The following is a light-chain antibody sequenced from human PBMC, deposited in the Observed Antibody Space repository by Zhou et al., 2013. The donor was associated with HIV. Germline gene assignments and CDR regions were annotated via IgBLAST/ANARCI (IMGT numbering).Light chain of an antibody. CDR3: QKYNTAPWT. CDR2: AAS. CDR1: QGIXNF. Sequence: DIQMTQSPSSLSASVGDRVTITCRASQGIXNFLAWYQQKPGKVPKVLIYAASTLQSGVPSRFSGSGSGTDFTLTISSLQPEDVATYYCQKYNTAPWTFGQGTKVEVK. V-gene: IGKV1-27*01. J-gene: IGKJ1*01.